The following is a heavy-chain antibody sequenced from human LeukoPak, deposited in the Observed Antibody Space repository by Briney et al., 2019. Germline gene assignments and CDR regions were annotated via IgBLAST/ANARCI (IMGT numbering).Heavy chain of an antibody. Sequence: GGSLRLSCAASGFTFSDYYMSWIRQAPGKGLEWVSYISSSGSTIYYADSVKGRFTISRDNAKNSLYLQMNSLRAEDTAVYYRARGSHPSIAAAGPDYWGQGTLVTVSS. D-gene: IGHD6-13*01. CDR1: GFTFSDYY. CDR3: ARGSHPSIAAAGPDY. V-gene: IGHV3-11*01. J-gene: IGHJ4*02. CDR2: ISSSGSTI.